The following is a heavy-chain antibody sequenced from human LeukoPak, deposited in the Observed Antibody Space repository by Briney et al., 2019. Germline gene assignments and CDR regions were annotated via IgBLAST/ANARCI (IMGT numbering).Heavy chain of an antibody. CDR3: AKDHGSGSGSYSYGPFDY. CDR1: GFTFSSYA. J-gene: IGHJ4*02. CDR2: ISYDGSNK. Sequence: GGSLRLSCAASGFTFSSYAMHWVRQAPGKGLEWVAVISYDGSNKYYADSVKGRFTISRDNSKNTLYLQMNSLRAEDTAVYYCAKDHGSGSGSYSYGPFDYWGQGTLVTVSS. V-gene: IGHV3-30-3*01. D-gene: IGHD3-10*01.